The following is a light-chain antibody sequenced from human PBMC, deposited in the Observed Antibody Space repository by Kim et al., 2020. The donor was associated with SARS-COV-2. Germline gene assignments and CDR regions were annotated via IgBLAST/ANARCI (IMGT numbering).Light chain of an antibody. CDR2: YSD. V-gene: IGLV1-36*01. CDR1: RSNLGNIP. Sequence: QCLILSCSGTRSNLGNIPLYWYQPFPVTAPQLLLYYSDLLPSGVSDRFSGSKSGASASLAISVLQSEHEAYYYCAAWVDSLKGLVFGGATQLTVL. CDR3: AAWVDSLKGLV. J-gene: IGLJ2*01.